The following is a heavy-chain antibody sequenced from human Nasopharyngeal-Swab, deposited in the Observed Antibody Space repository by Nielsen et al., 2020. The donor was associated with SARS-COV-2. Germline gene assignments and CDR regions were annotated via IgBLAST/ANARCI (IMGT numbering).Heavy chain of an antibody. J-gene: IGHJ6*02. CDR2: IKQDGSEK. Sequence: GGSLRLSCAASGFTFSSYWMSWVRQAPGKGLEWVANIKQDGSEKYYVDSVKGRFPISRDNAKNSLYLQMNSLRAEDTAVYYCARRRLYYGSGSYYGGYYGMDVWGQGTTVTVSS. D-gene: IGHD3-10*01. V-gene: IGHV3-7*01. CDR3: ARRRLYYGSGSYYGGYYGMDV. CDR1: GFTFSSYW.